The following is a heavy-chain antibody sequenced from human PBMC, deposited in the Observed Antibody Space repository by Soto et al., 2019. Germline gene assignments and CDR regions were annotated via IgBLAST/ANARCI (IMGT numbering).Heavy chain of an antibody. CDR2: IYYSGST. CDR1: GGSISSGGYY. D-gene: IGHD3-10*01. Sequence: PSETLSLTCTVSGGSISSGGYYWSWTRQHPGKGLEWIGYIYYSGSTYYNPSLKSRVTISVDTSKNQFSLKLSSVTAADTAVYYCARANYGSGSYYNVYFPHNWFDPWGQGTLVTVSS. CDR3: ARANYGSGSYYNVYFPHNWFDP. V-gene: IGHV4-31*03. J-gene: IGHJ5*02.